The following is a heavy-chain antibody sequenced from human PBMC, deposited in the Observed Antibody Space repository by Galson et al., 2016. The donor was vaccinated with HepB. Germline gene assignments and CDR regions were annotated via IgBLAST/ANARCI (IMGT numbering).Heavy chain of an antibody. CDR2: LNPDGGSK. CDR3: ASGYFYTHLGDY. CDR1: GFTFSNYW. J-gene: IGHJ4*02. Sequence: SLRLSCAASGFTFSNYWMHWVRQAPGKGLVWVSRLNPDGGSKNYADSVKGRFTISRDNAKNMLYLQMNSLRAEDTAVYFCASGYFYTHLGDYWGQGTLVTVSS. V-gene: IGHV3-74*01. D-gene: IGHD2-15*01.